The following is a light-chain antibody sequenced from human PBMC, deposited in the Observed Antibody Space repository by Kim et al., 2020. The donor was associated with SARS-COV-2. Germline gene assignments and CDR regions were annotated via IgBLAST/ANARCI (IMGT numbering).Light chain of an antibody. CDR3: QAWDGNTGV. Sequence: SVSPGQTASITCSGDKLGNKFASWYQQRPGQSPVLVIYQDNKRPSGIPERFSGSNSGNTAALTISGTQAMDEADYYCQAWDGNTGVFGGGTQLTVL. J-gene: IGLJ3*02. CDR2: QDN. CDR1: KLGNKF. V-gene: IGLV3-1*01.